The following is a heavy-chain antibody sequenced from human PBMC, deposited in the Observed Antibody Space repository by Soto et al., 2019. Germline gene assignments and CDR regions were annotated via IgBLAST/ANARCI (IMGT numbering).Heavy chain of an antibody. V-gene: IGHV3-23*01. Sequence: GGSLRLSCAASGFTFSGYAMSWVRQSPGKGLEWVSAISGGGGSTYYADSVKGRFTISRDNSKNTLYLQMNSLRAEDTAVYYCARPTSFYGDYVAYYFDYWGQGTLVTVSS. CDR3: ARPTSFYGDYVAYYFDY. CDR1: GFTFSGYA. CDR2: ISGGGGST. J-gene: IGHJ4*02. D-gene: IGHD4-17*01.